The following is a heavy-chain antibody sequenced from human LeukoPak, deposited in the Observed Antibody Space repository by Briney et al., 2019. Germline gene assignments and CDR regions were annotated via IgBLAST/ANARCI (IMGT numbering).Heavy chain of an antibody. Sequence: PGESLKISCKGSGYSFTSYWIGWVRQMPGKGLEWMGIIYPGDSDTRYSPSFQGQVTISADKSISTAYLQWSSLKASDTAMYYCARGGYCSSTSCYENWFDPWGQGTLVTVSS. CDR3: ARGGYCSSTSCYENWFDP. V-gene: IGHV5-51*01. J-gene: IGHJ5*02. CDR2: IYPGDSDT. D-gene: IGHD2-2*01. CDR1: GYSFTSYW.